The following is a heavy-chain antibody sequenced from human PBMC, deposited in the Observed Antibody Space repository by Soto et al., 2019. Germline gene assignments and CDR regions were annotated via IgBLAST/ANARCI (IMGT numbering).Heavy chain of an antibody. D-gene: IGHD4-17*01. CDR2: INPTSGGT. CDR1: GYTFAAYY. Sequence: QVQLVQSGAEVKKPGASVKVSCKTSGYTFAAYYIHWIRQAPGQGLEWMGWINPTSGGTVYAQNFQDRVTMTRDTSISTAYMELRRLNSDDTAVYYCARDPDYGDYWGYFFDSWGQGTPVTVSS. CDR3: ARDPDYGDYWGYFFDS. V-gene: IGHV1-2*02. J-gene: IGHJ4*02.